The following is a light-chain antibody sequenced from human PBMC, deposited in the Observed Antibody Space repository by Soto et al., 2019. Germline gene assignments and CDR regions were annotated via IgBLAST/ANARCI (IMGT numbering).Light chain of an antibody. Sequence: TESEGIISLSKGESACISCRASQSVSDYLAWYQQKTGQAPRLFIYDVSKRATGIPDRFSGSGSGTELNLTICRLQSEDFAVYYCQESHKWPITCAQGTRLEIK. CDR2: DVS. CDR1: QSVSDY. V-gene: IGKV3D-15*01. J-gene: IGKJ5*01. CDR3: QESHKWPIT.